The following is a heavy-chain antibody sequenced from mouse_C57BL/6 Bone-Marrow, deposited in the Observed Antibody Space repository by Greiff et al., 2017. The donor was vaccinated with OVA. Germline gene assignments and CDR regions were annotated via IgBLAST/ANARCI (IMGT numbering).Heavy chain of an antibody. CDR1: GFNIKDYY. CDR2: IDPEDGET. J-gene: IGHJ2*01. CDR3: ARSEGGSSPFDY. Sequence: EVKLQQSGAELVKPGASVKLSCTASGFNIKDYYMHWVKQRTEQGLEWIGRIDPEDGETNYAPKFQGKATITADTSSSTAYLQLSSLTSEDTAVYYCARSEGGSSPFDYWGQGTTLTVSS. D-gene: IGHD1-1*01. V-gene: IGHV14-2*01.